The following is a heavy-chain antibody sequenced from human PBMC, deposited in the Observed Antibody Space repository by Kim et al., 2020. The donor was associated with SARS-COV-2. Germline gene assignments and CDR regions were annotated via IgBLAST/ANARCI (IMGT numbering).Heavy chain of an antibody. V-gene: IGHV3-21*01. CDR2: ISSSSSYI. CDR1: GFTFSSYS. Sequence: GGSLRLSCAASGFTFSSYSMNWVRQAPGKGLEWVSSISSSSSYIYYADSVKGRFTISRDNAKNSLYLQMNSLRAEDTAVYYCARGWDGYFSFDYWGQGTLVTVSS. J-gene: IGHJ4*02. D-gene: IGHD5-12*01. CDR3: ARGWDGYFSFDY.